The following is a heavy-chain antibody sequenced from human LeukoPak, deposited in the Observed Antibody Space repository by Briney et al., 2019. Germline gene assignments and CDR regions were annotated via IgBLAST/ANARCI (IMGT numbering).Heavy chain of an antibody. CDR3: AREMVTAQRYFDY. CDR1: GFTFSSHE. J-gene: IGHJ4*02. V-gene: IGHV3-23*01. CDR2: VSRNGDAT. Sequence: GGSLRLSCAASGFTFSSHEMSWVRQAPGKGLEWVSVVSRNGDATDYTGSVKGRLTISRGNSKNMVYLEMNSLRAEDTAIYYCAREMVTAQRYFDYWGQGTLVSVSS. D-gene: IGHD2-21*02.